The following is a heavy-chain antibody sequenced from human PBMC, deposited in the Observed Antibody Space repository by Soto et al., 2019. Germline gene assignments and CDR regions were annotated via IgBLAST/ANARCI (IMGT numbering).Heavy chain of an antibody. CDR3: ARESEDLTSNFDY. CDR2: ISSTTNYI. Sequence: PGWSLRLSCAASEFTFTRYSMNLVRQSPGKGLEWVSSISSTTNYIYYGDSMKGRFTISRDNAKNSLYLEMNSLRAEDTAVYYCARESEDLTSNFDYWGQGTLVTVSS. V-gene: IGHV3-21*06. CDR1: EFTFTRYS. J-gene: IGHJ4*02.